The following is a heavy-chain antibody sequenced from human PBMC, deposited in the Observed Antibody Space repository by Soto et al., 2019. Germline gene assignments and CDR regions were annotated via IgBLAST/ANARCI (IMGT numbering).Heavy chain of an antibody. CDR1: GDSVTSHY. J-gene: IGHJ4*02. CDR3: ARHSNRNYGLYYFDY. V-gene: IGHV4-59*08. CDR2: VYYSGST. Sequence: SETLSLTCSFSGDSVTSHYLTWIRQSPEKGLEWIGYVYYSGSTKYRPSLKSRVTISVDTSKNQFSLKVSSATAAGTAVYYCARHSNRNYGLYYFDYWGLGALVTVSS. D-gene: IGHD4-4*01.